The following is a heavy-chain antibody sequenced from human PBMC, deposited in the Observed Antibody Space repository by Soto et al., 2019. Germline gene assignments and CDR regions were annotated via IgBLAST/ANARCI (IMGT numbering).Heavy chain of an antibody. J-gene: IGHJ4*02. CDR2: ISSSSSYI. Sequence: EVQLVESGGGLVKPGGSLRLSCAASGFTFSSYSMNWVRQAPGKGLEWVSSISSSSSYIYYADSVKGRFTISRDNATNSLYLKMNSLRDEDTAVYYCESAGGGGSYFSFGYWGQGTLVTVSS. V-gene: IGHV3-21*01. CDR3: ESAGGGGSYFSFGY. CDR1: GFTFSSYS. D-gene: IGHD1-26*01.